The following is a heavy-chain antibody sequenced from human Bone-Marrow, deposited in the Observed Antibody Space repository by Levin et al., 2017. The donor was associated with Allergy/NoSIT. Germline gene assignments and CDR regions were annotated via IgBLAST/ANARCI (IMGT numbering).Heavy chain of an antibody. D-gene: IGHD3-22*01. CDR2: IYYSGST. J-gene: IGHJ4*02. V-gene: IGHV4-31*03. CDR1: GGSISSGGYY. CDR3: ARASHYYDSSGYTRIDY. Sequence: SCTVSGGSISSGGYYWSWIRQHPGKGLEWIGYIYYSGSTYYNPSLKSRVTISVDTSKNQFSLKLSSVTAADTAVYYCARASHYYDSSGYTRIDYWGQGTLVTVSS.